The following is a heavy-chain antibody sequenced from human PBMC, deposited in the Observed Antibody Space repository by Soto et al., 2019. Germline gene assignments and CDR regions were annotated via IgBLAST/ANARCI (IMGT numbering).Heavy chain of an antibody. Sequence: QVQLVESGGGVVQPGRSLRLSCAASGFTFSSYGMHSVRQAPGKGLEWVAVIWYDGSNKYYADSVKGRFTISRDNSKNTLYLRTNSLRAEDTAVYYCARDRIAGAGIRPNGMDVWGKGTTVSVSS. J-gene: IGHJ6*04. D-gene: IGHD6-19*01. CDR3: ARDRIAGAGIRPNGMDV. CDR1: GFTFSSYG. CDR2: IWYDGSNK. V-gene: IGHV3-33*01.